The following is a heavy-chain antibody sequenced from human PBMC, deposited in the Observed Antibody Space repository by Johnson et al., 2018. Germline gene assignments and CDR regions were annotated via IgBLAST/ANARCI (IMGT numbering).Heavy chain of an antibody. CDR3: ARWGGYGQSDAFDI. Sequence: QLVQSGGGVVQPGRSLRXSCXASGFAFDDYGMSWVRQAPGKGLAWVSGISWNGGGTGYADSVKGRFTISRDNAKNSLYLQLNSLRAEETAVYYCARWGGYGQSDAFDIWGQGTIVTVSS. CDR1: GFAFDDYG. J-gene: IGHJ3*02. V-gene: IGHV3-20*04. D-gene: IGHD5-12*01. CDR2: ISWNGGGT.